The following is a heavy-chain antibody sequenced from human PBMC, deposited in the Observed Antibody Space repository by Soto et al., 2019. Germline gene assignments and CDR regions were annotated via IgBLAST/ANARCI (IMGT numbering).Heavy chain of an antibody. CDR2: INPADSHT. V-gene: IGHV5-51*01. J-gene: IGHJ5*02. Sequence: PGESLKISCKGSGYTFTNYWIVWVRQVPGKGLEWLGIINPADSHTRYSPSFQGQVTVSVDRSISTAFLQWSSLRASDTAMYYCASQKTVIRGPLSSNWFDPWGQGTLVTVSS. CDR3: ASQKTVIRGPLSSNWFDP. CDR1: GYTFTNYW. D-gene: IGHD1-1*01.